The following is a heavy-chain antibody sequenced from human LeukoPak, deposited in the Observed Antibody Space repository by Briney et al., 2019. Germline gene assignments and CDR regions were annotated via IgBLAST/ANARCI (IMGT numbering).Heavy chain of an antibody. Sequence: GGSLRLSCAASGFTFSNYDMIWVRQAPGKGLEWVSSIHAIGGGGHTYSADSVKGRFTTSRDDSKNTLFLQMHSLTAEDTAVYYCTRNGGGLGYWGRGALVTVSS. CDR1: GFTFSNYD. D-gene: IGHD3-16*01. J-gene: IGHJ4*02. CDR2: IHAIGGGGHT. V-gene: IGHV3-23*01. CDR3: TRNGGGLGY.